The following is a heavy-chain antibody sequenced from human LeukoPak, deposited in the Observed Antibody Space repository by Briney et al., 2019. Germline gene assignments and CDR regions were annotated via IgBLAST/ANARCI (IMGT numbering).Heavy chain of an antibody. J-gene: IGHJ3*02. CDR2: IIPIFGTA. D-gene: IGHD2/OR15-2a*01. CDR1: GGTFSSYA. V-gene: IGHV1-69*13. Sequence: ASVKVSCKASGGTFSSYAINWVRQAPGQGLKWMGGIIPIFGTANYAQKFQGRVTITADEYTSTAYMELSSLRSEDTAVYYCARDYGANIAFDIWGQGTMVTVSS. CDR3: ARDYGANIAFDI.